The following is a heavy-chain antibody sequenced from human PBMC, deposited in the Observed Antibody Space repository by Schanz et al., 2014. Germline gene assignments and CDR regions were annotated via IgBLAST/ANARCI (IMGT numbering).Heavy chain of an antibody. V-gene: IGHV1-18*01. CDR3: AKGGDSSGWYDRDIAHFDY. Sequence: QVQLVQSGAEAKKPGASVKVSCKAPGYTFTSYGINWVRQAPGQGLEWMGWISAYNGNTNYAQKLQGRVTMTTDTSTSTAYMELRSLRSDDTAVYYCAKGGDSSGWYDRDIAHFDYWGQGTLVTVSS. D-gene: IGHD6-19*01. CDR1: GYTFTSYG. J-gene: IGHJ4*02. CDR2: ISAYNGNT.